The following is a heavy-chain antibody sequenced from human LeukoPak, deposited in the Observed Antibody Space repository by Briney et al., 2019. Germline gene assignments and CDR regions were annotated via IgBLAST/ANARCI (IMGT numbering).Heavy chain of an antibody. Sequence: ASVKVSCKASGYTFTNYGIGWVRQAPGQGLEWMGWISGYNGNTNYAQKFQGRVTMTTDTPTSTAYMELWSLRSDDTAFYYCARGCGSTSCYLLDYWGQGTLVTVSS. CDR1: GYTFTNYG. V-gene: IGHV1-18*01. CDR2: ISGYNGNT. CDR3: ARGCGSTSCYLLDY. J-gene: IGHJ4*02. D-gene: IGHD2-2*01.